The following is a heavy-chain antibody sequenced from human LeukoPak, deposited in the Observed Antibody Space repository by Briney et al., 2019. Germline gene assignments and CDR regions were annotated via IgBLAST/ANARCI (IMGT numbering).Heavy chain of an antibody. CDR2: INPSGGST. Sequence: ASVKVSCKASGYTFTSYYMHWVRQAPGQGLEWMGIINPSGGSTSYAQKFQGRVTMTRDTSISTAYMELSSLRSEDTAVYYCARIVSMVRGVEEFDYWGQGTLVTVSS. CDR3: ARIVSMVRGVEEFDY. D-gene: IGHD3-10*01. J-gene: IGHJ4*02. V-gene: IGHV1-46*01. CDR1: GYTFTSYY.